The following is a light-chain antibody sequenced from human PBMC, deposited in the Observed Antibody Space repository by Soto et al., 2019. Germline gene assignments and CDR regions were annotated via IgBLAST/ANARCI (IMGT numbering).Light chain of an antibody. CDR3: CSYAGSYTLV. CDR1: SSDVGGHNY. Sequence: QSALTQPRSVSGSPGQSVTISCTGTSSDVGGHNYVSWYQQHPGKAPKLVIYDVSKRPSGVPDRFSGSKSGNAASLTISGLHAEDEADYYCCSYAGSYTLVFGGGTKLTVL. CDR2: DVS. V-gene: IGLV2-11*01. J-gene: IGLJ3*02.